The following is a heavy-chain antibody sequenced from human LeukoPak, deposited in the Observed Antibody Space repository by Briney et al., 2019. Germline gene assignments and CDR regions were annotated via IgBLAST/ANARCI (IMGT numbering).Heavy chain of an antibody. Sequence: GESLKISCKGSGYSFTSNWIGWVRQMPGKGLEWMGIIHPSDSDIRYSPSFQGQVTMSADKSISTAYLQWSSLEASDTAMYYCARPAVVPAATAMGGDAFDIWGQGTMVTVSS. CDR2: IHPSDSDI. D-gene: IGHD2-2*01. J-gene: IGHJ3*02. V-gene: IGHV5-51*01. CDR3: ARPAVVPAATAMGGDAFDI. CDR1: GYSFTSNW.